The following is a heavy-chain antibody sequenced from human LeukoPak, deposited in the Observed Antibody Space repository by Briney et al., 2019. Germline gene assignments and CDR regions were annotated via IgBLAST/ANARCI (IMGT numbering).Heavy chain of an antibody. Sequence: GTSLRLSCAASGFTFSRYDMHWVRQAPGKGLEWVGFIRSKAYGGTTEYAASVKGRFTISRDDSKSIAYLQMNSLKTEDTAVYYCTREGGDYWGRGTLVTVSS. CDR2: IRSKAYGGTT. CDR3: TREGGDY. J-gene: IGHJ4*02. V-gene: IGHV3-49*04. CDR1: GFTFSRYD.